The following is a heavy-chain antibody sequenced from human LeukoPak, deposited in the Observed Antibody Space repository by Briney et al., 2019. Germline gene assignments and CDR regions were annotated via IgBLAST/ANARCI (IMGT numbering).Heavy chain of an antibody. D-gene: IGHD3-3*01. CDR2: FDPEDGET. V-gene: IGHV1-24*01. CDR3: ATTPPYDFWSGSPRRNYYYYGMDV. CDR1: GYTLTELS. Sequence: ASVKVSCKVSGYTLTELSMHWVRQAPGKGLEWMGGFDPEDGETIYAQKFQGRVTMTEDTSTDTAYMELSSLRSEDTAVYYCATTPPYDFWSGSPRRNYYYYGMDVWRQGTTVTVSS. J-gene: IGHJ6*02.